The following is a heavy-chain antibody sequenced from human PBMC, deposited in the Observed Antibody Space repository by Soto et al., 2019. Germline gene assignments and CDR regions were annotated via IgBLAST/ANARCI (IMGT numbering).Heavy chain of an antibody. J-gene: IGHJ4*02. V-gene: IGHV3-21*01. CDR1: GFTFSSYG. CDR2: ISTSSSYI. Sequence: VQLVESGGGVVQPGRSLRLSCAASGFTFSSYGMHWVRQAPGKGLEWVSSISTSSSYIYYADSVKGRFTISRDNAKSSLYLQMNSLRAEDTAVYYCARDRSAQGEPVDYWGQGTLVTVSS. D-gene: IGHD1-26*01. CDR3: ARDRSAQGEPVDY.